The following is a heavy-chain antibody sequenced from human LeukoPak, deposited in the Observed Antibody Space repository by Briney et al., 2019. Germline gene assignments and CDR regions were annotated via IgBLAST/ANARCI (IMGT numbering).Heavy chain of an antibody. Sequence: PGGSLRLSCAASGFTFSSYSMNWARQAPGKGLEWVSSISSSSSCIYYADSVKGRFTISRDNAKNSLYLQMNSLRAEDTAVYYCASGSRTNDYWGQGTLVTVSS. D-gene: IGHD1-26*01. CDR3: ASGSRTNDY. CDR2: ISSSSSCI. CDR1: GFTFSSYS. J-gene: IGHJ4*02. V-gene: IGHV3-21*01.